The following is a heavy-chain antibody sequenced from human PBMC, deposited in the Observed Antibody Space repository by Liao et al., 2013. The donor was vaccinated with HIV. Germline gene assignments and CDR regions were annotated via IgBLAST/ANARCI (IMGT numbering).Heavy chain of an antibody. D-gene: IGHD6-19*01. CDR3: ARGPRGTVTGPVRFDH. CDR2: INHSGKT. J-gene: IGHJ4*02. V-gene: IGHV4-34*01. CDR1: GGSFSGYY. Sequence: QVQLQEWGAGLLKPSETLSLTCAVYGGSFSGYYWSWIRQPPGKGLEWIGEINHSGKTNYNPSLRSRVTISVDTSKNQFSLKLNSVTAADTAVYYCARGPRGTVTGPVRFDHWGQGTLVTVSS.